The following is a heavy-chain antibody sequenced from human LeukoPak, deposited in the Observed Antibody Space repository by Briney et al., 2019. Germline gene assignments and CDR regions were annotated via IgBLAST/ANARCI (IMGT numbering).Heavy chain of an antibody. Sequence: PSQTLSLTCSVSGGSIRSTSYYLTWVRQSAGKGLEWIGRISIRGDTKYNPSLESRVATSIDTFNNQLSLNLTSVTAADTAVYYCARLTISNWFGAWGQGTLVTVSS. J-gene: IGHJ5*01. CDR2: ISIRGDT. CDR3: ARLTISNWFGA. V-gene: IGHV4-61*02. CDR1: GGSIRSTSYY. D-gene: IGHD3-3*01.